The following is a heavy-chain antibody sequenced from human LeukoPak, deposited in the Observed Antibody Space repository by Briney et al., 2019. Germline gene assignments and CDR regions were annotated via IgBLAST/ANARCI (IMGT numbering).Heavy chain of an antibody. J-gene: IGHJ6*04. CDR2: ISYDGSNK. D-gene: IGHD6-13*01. CDR3: AKDVSSSWYYYYGVDV. CDR1: GFTFSSYG. Sequence: GGSLRPSCAASGFTFSSYGMHWVRQAPGKGLEWVALISYDGSNKYYADSVKGRFTISRDNSKNTLYLQMNSLRAEDTAVYYCAKDVSSSWYYYYGVDVWGKGTTVTVSS. V-gene: IGHV3-30*18.